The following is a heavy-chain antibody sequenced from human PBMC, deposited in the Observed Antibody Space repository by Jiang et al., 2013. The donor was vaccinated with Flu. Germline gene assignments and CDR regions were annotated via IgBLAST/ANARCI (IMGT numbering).Heavy chain of an antibody. Sequence: GLVKPSETLSLTCTVSGYPISSGYYWGWIRQPPGKGLEWIGYIYYSGSTNYNPSLKSRVTISVDTSKNQFSLKLSSVTAADTAVYYCARVRGRQQLVIGSWGQGTLVTVSS. CDR3: ARVRGRQQLVIGS. D-gene: IGHD6-13*01. CDR1: GYPISSGYY. V-gene: IGHV4-61*01. CDR2: IYYSGST. J-gene: IGHJ5*02.